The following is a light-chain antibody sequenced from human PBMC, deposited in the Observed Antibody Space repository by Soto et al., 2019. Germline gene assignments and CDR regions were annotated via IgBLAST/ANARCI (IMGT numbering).Light chain of an antibody. J-gene: IGLJ1*01. Sequence: SVLTQPPSVSGSPRQSITISCTGASSDVGGYTYVSWYQQHPGKAPKLIIYEVNNRPSGVSHRFSGSKSGNTASLTISGLQAEDEADYYCSSYTSSSTLYVFGTGTKVTVL. CDR1: SSDVGGYTY. CDR3: SSYTSSSTLYV. CDR2: EVN. V-gene: IGLV2-14*01.